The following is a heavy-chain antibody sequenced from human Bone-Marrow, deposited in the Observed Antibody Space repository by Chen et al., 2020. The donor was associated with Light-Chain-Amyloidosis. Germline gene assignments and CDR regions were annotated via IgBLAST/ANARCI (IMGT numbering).Heavy chain of an antibody. CDR1: GGSFTSYH. V-gene: IGHV4-59*01. D-gene: IGHD3-22*01. J-gene: IGHJ4*02. CDR2: IYHSGST. Sequence: QVQLQESGPGLVKPSETLSLTCSVSGGSFTSYHWSWIRQPPGKGLEWIGYIYHSGSTNYNPSLKSRVTISIEKSKNQFSLNLRSVTAADTAVYYCAGHYYDSNAYYTFDYWGQGDLVTVSS. CDR3: AGHYYDSNAYYTFDY.